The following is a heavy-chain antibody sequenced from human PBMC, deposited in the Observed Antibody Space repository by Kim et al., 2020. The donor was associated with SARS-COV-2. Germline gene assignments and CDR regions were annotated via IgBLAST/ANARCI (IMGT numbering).Heavy chain of an antibody. V-gene: IGHV4-38-2*02. D-gene: IGHD6-19*01. CDR1: GFSISSGYY. J-gene: IGHJ4*02. CDR3: ASLDSSGWYYFDY. Sequence: SETLSLTCTVSGFSISSGYYWGWIRQPTGKGLEWIGIIYHSGRIYYNPSLKSRVTISVDTSKNQFSLKLSSLTAADTALYYCASLDSSGWYYFDYWGQGTLVTVSS. CDR2: IYHSGRI.